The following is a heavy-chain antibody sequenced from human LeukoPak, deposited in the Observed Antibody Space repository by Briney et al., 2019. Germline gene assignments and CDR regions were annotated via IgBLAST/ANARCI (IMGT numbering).Heavy chain of an antibody. V-gene: IGHV3-30-3*01. J-gene: IGHJ4*02. CDR1: GLTFSSYA. Sequence: GGSLRLSRAASGLTFSSYAMHWVRQAPGKGLEWVAVISYDGSNKYYADSVKGRFTISRDNSKNTLYLQMNSLRAEDTAVYYCAREMGIAAAGANFDYWGQGTLVTVSS. CDR3: AREMGIAAAGANFDY. CDR2: ISYDGSNK. D-gene: IGHD6-13*01.